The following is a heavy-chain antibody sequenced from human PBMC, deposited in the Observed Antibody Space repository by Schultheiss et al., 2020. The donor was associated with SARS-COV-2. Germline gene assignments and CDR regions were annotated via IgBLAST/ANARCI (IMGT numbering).Heavy chain of an antibody. CDR2: IYFSGST. V-gene: IGHV4-31*03. CDR3: ARAPITSPNWFDT. Sequence: SETLSLTCTVSGGSISSGGYYWSWIRQHPGKGLEWIGYIYFSGSTYYNPSFKSRVSISVDRSKNQFSLKLSSVTAADTAVYYCARAPITSPNWFDTWGQGTLVTVSS. D-gene: IGHD3-16*01. CDR1: GGSISSGGYY. J-gene: IGHJ5*02.